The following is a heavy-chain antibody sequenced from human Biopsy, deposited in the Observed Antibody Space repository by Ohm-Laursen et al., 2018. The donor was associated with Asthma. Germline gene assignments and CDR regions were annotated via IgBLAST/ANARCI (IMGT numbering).Heavy chain of an antibody. CDR1: GFAVSRDY. CDR3: ARGDSSGWSHYYFDY. CDR2: IYSGGIS. V-gene: IGHV3-53*01. J-gene: IGHJ4*02. Sequence: SLRLSCTASGFAVSRDYMFWVRQALGKGLEWVSVIYSGGISHTADSVRGRFTISRDYSKNTLYLQMHSLRAEDTAVYYCARGDSSGWSHYYFDYWGQGTLVTVSS. D-gene: IGHD6-19*01.